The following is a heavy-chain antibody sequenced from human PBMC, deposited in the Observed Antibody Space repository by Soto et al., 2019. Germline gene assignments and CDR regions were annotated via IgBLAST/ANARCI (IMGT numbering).Heavy chain of an antibody. CDR3: ANLPLYGSGFDC. V-gene: IGHV3-9*01. Sequence: GGSLRLSCAASGFTFDDYAIHWVRQAPGKGLEWVSGISWNGAATGYVDSVKGRFSISRDNTKNTLYLQMDSLRSEDTAVYYCANLPLYGSGFDCWGQGTLVTVSS. J-gene: IGHJ4*02. CDR2: ISWNGAAT. D-gene: IGHD3-10*01. CDR1: GFTFDDYA.